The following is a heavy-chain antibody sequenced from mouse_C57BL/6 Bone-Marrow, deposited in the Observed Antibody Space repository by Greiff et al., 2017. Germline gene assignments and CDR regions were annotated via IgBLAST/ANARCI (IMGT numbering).Heavy chain of an antibody. CDR2: IDPSDSYT. J-gene: IGHJ2*01. CDR3: ARYGSSLDY. D-gene: IGHD1-1*01. V-gene: IGHV1-59*01. CDR1: GYTFTSYW. Sequence: VQLQQPGAELVRPGTSVTLSCKASGYTFTSYWMHWVKQRPGQGLEWIGVIDPSDSYTTYNQKFKGKATLTVYTSSSTAYMQLSSLTSEDSAVYYCARYGSSLDYWGQGTTLTVSA.